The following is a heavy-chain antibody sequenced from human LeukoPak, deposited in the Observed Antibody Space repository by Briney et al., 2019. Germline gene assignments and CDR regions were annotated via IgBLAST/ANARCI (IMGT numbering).Heavy chain of an antibody. D-gene: IGHD2-15*01. Sequence: GGSLRLSCAASGFTFSSHHMNWVRQAPGKGLEWLSYVSDSGSTMYYADSVKGRFTISRDNSKNSLFLQMHSLRAEDTAVYYCARDGIYMGVVATEHDAIDLWGQGTVVTVSS. CDR1: GFTFSSHH. CDR3: ARDGIYMGVVATEHDAIDL. V-gene: IGHV3-48*03. CDR2: VSDSGSTM. J-gene: IGHJ3*01.